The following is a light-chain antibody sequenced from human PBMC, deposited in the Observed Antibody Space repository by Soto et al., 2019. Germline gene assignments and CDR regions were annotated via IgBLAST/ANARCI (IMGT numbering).Light chain of an antibody. CDR1: QSVSNNY. V-gene: IGKV3-20*01. J-gene: IGKJ2*01. CDR3: HQYGSSPPYT. CDR2: GSS. Sequence: EVVLTQSPGTLSLSPGESATLSSRASQSVSNNYIAWYQQKPGQAPRLLIFGSSDRATGIPDRFSGSGSGTDFTLTISRLEPEDFAVYYCHQYGSSPPYTFGQGTKLEI.